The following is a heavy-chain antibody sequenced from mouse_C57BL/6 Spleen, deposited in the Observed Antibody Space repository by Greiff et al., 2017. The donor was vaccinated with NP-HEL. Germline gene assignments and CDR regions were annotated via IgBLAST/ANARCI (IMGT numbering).Heavy chain of an antibody. V-gene: IGHV2-6*01. CDR2: IWGVGSS. CDR3: ARIYYGGAMDY. D-gene: IGHD2-1*01. CDR1: GFSLTSYG. J-gene: IGHJ4*01. Sequence: VKLMESGPGLVAPSQSLSITCTVSGFSLTSYGVDWVRQSPGKGLEWLGVIWGVGSSNYYTALKSRLSISKDKSKSQVFLKMNSLQADDTAMYYCARIYYGGAMDYWGQGTSVTVSS.